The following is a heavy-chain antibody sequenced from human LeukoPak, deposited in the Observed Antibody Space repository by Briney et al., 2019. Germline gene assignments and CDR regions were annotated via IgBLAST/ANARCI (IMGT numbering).Heavy chain of an antibody. J-gene: IGHJ6*02. Sequence: PGGSLRLSCAASGFTFSSYAMSWVRQAPGKGLEWVSVISVSGGGTDYADSVKGRFTISRDNSKNTLYLQMNSLRAEDTAVYYCAKCADKSGYYYYGMDVWGQGTTVTVSS. CDR3: AKCADKSGYYYYGMDV. V-gene: IGHV3-23*01. D-gene: IGHD3-10*01. CDR2: ISVSGGGT. CDR1: GFTFSSYA.